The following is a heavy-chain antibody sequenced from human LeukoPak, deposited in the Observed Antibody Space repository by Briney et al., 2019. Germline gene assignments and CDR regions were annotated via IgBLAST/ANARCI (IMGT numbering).Heavy chain of an antibody. D-gene: IGHD7-27*01. V-gene: IGHV4-59*01. Sequence: GSLRLSCAASGFTFSDYSMNWIRQAPGKGLEWIGYIDYSGSTNYNPSLKSRVTISIDTSKNQFSLKLNSVTTADTAVYRCARVGMGSFDIWGQGTMVTVSS. J-gene: IGHJ3*02. CDR3: ARVGMGSFDI. CDR1: GFTFSDYS. CDR2: IDYSGST.